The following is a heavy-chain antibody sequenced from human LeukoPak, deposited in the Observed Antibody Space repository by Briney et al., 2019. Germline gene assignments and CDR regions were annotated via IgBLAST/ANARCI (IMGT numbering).Heavy chain of an antibody. J-gene: IGHJ4*02. CDR1: GFTFASYA. Sequence: GGSLRLSCAGSGFTFASYAVHWVRQAPGKRLEWVAFISSDGTTEHYRDSVKGRFTLSRDNSKNTVSLQMNSLGTEDTAVYYCARGRNSGSFIIDYWGQGTLVAVSS. V-gene: IGHV3-30-3*01. CDR3: ARGRNSGSFIIDY. CDR2: ISSDGTTE. D-gene: IGHD3-10*01.